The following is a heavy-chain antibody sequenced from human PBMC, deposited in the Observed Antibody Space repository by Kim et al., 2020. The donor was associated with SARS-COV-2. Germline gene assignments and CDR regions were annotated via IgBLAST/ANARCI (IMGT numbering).Heavy chain of an antibody. CDR2: IKSKTDGGTT. CDR1: GFTFSNAW. J-gene: IGHJ5*02. V-gene: IGHV3-15*01. Sequence: GGSLRLSCAASGFTFSNAWMSWVRQAPGKGLEWVGRIKSKTDGGTTDYAAPVKGRFTISRDDSKNTLYLQMNSLKTEDTAVYYCTTYLIAAAGDWFDPWGQGTLVTVSS. D-gene: IGHD6-13*01. CDR3: TTYLIAAAGDWFDP.